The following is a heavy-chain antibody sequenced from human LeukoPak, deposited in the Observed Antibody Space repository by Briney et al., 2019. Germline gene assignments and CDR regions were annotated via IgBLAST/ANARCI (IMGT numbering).Heavy chain of an antibody. CDR2: INHSGNT. V-gene: IGHV4-34*01. Sequence: SSETLSLTCAVYGGSFSGYYWSWIRQPPGKGLEWTGEINHSGNTNYNPSLRSRATISVDTSKNQFSLRLSAVTAADTAVYYSVRVRADGSGSYYRLYYYGMDGWGKGTTVTVSS. CDR1: GGSFSGYY. D-gene: IGHD3-10*01. J-gene: IGHJ6*04. CDR3: VRVRADGSGSYYRLYYYGMDG.